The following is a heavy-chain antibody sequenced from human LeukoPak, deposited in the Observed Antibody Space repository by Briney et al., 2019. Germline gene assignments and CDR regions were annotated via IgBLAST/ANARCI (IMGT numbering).Heavy chain of an antibody. J-gene: IGHJ3*02. CDR2: IYTSGST. CDR3: ARVFEYYYDNRKRVAFDI. Sequence: SETLSLTCTVSGGSISSYYWSWIRQPPGKGLEWIGYIYTSGSTNYNPSLKSRVTISVDTSKNQFSLKLSSVTAADTAVYYCARVFEYYYDNRKRVAFDIWGQGTMVTVSS. V-gene: IGHV4-4*09. D-gene: IGHD3-22*01. CDR1: GGSISSYY.